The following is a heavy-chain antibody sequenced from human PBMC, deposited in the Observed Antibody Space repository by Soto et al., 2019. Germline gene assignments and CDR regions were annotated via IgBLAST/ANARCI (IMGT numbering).Heavy chain of an antibody. V-gene: IGHV3-9*01. CDR1: GFTFDDYA. J-gene: IGHJ4*02. CDR3: AKEHLDFWRGYSPLDY. Sequence: GGSLRLSCAASGFTFDDYAMHWVRQAPGKGLEWVSGISWNSGSIGYADSVKGRFTISRDNAKNSLYLQMNSLRAEDTALYYCAKEHLDFWRGYSPLDYWGQGTLVTVSS. CDR2: ISWNSGSI. D-gene: IGHD3-3*01.